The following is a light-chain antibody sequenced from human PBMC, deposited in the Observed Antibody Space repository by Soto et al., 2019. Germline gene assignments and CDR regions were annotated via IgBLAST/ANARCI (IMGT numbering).Light chain of an antibody. CDR2: DVS. J-gene: IGLJ2*01. CDR3: SSYTSSSTVV. V-gene: IGLV2-14*01. Sequence: QSVLTQPASVSGSPGQSITISCTGTSSDIGAYNYVSWYQQHPGKAPKLMIYDVSNRPSGVSNRFSGSKSGHTAALTISGLQAEDDADYYCSSYTSSSTVVFGGGTKLTVL. CDR1: SSDIGAYNY.